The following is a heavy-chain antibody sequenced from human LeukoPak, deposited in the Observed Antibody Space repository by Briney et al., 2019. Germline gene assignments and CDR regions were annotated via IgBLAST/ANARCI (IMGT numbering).Heavy chain of an antibody. Sequence: GGSLRLSCAASGFTFSSYSMNWVRQAPGKGLEWVSSISSSSSYIYYADSVKGRFTISRDNAKNSLYLQMNSLRAEDTAVYYCARDLGSSWYAVRRVGNWFDPWGQGTLVTVSS. CDR1: GFTFSSYS. V-gene: IGHV3-21*01. D-gene: IGHD6-13*01. CDR2: ISSSSSYI. CDR3: ARDLGSSWYAVRRVGNWFDP. J-gene: IGHJ5*02.